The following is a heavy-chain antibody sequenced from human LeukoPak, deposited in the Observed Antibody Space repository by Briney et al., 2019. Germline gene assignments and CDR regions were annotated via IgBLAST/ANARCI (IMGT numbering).Heavy chain of an antibody. D-gene: IGHD4-17*01. V-gene: IGHV4-59*01. Sequence: SETLSLTCTVSGGSISTYYWNWIRQPPGKGLERIGYIYYSGRTNYNPSLKSRVSISIDTSKNQFSLKLSSVTAADTAFYYCARSDLYGDYPPGNYWGQGTLVAVSS. CDR3: ARSDLYGDYPPGNY. J-gene: IGHJ4*02. CDR1: GGSISTYY. CDR2: IYYSGRT.